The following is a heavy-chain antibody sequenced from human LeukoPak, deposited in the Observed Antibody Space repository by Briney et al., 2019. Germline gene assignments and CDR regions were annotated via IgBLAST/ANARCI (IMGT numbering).Heavy chain of an antibody. J-gene: IGHJ4*02. CDR2: IYYSGRT. Sequence: SETLSLTCTVSGGSISSYYWSWIRQTPGKGLEWIGYIYYSGRTNYNPSLNSRVTISVDTSKNQFSLKLNSVTAADTAVYYCARDVSFYGAYHYYFDYWGQGALVTVSS. CDR3: ARDVSFYGAYHYYFDY. CDR1: GGSISSYY. V-gene: IGHV4-59*01. D-gene: IGHD4/OR15-4a*01.